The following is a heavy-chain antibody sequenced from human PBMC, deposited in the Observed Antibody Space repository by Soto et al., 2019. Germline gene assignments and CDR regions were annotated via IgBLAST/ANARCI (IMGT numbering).Heavy chain of an antibody. V-gene: IGHV3-23*01. Sequence: EVQLLESGGGLVQPGGSLRLSCAASGFTFSSYAMTWVRQAPGRGLEWVSGFSGGGSTYYADSVKGRFTISRDNSKNTLYLQMNSLRAEDTAVYYCAKGPVTTYYYGMDVWGQGTTVTVSS. J-gene: IGHJ6*02. CDR3: AKGPVTTYYYGMDV. D-gene: IGHD4-17*01. CDR2: FSGGGST. CDR1: GFTFSSYA.